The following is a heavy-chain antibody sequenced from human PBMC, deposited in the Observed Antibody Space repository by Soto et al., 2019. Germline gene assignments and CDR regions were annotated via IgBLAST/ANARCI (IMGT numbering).Heavy chain of an antibody. J-gene: IGHJ1*01. CDR3: ARGSDYNNPYIQL. CDR1: AGSVSSGGYS. Sequence: SDTLSLTCAVSAGSVSSGGYSWTWLRQPPGKGLEWIGYIFQRGNSYYNPSLKSRVTISVDRPQNQFSLKLSSVTAADSAMYYCARGSDYNNPYIQLWGQGTLVTVSS. V-gene: IGHV4-30-2*01. D-gene: IGHD4-4*01. CDR2: IFQRGNS.